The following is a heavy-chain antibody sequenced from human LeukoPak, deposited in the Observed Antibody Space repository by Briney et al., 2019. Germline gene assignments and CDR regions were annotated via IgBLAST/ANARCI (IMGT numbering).Heavy chain of an antibody. V-gene: IGHV3-23*01. Sequence: GGSLRLSCAASGFTFSSYGMSWVRQAPGKGLEWVSAISGSGGSTYYADSVKGRFTISRDNSKNTLYLQMNSLRAEDTAVYYCARESAPYNWNSNAFDIWGQGTMVTVSS. CDR2: ISGSGGST. CDR1: GFTFSSYG. CDR3: ARESAPYNWNSNAFDI. J-gene: IGHJ3*02. D-gene: IGHD1-7*01.